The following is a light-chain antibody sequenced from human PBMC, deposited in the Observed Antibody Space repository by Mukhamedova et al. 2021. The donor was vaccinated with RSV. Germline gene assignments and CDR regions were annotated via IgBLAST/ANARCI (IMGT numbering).Light chain of an antibody. CDR3: QQYNVYPRT. Sequence: GDRITITCRASQSIENRLAWYQKKPGKAPKLLISKASSLESGAPLRFSGSGSGTEFTLSVSSLQPDDFATYYCQQYNVYPRTLCQG. J-gene: IGKJ1*01. V-gene: IGKV1-5*03. CDR2: KAS. CDR1: QSIENR.